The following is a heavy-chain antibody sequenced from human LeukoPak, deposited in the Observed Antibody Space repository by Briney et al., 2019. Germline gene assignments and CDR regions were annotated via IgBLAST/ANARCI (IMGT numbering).Heavy chain of an antibody. J-gene: IGHJ4*02. V-gene: IGHV3-21*01. Sequence: GGSLRLSCAASGFTFSSYSMNWVRRAPGKGLEWVSSISSSSSYIYYADSVKGRFTISRDNAKNSLYLQMNSLRAVDTAVYYCARDPVTYDSLWGQGTLVTVSS. D-gene: IGHD3-22*01. CDR1: GFTFSSYS. CDR2: ISSSSSYI. CDR3: ARDPVTYDSL.